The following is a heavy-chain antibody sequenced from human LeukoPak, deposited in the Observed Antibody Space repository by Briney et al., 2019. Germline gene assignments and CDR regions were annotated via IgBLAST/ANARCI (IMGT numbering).Heavy chain of an antibody. CDR1: GGTFSSYA. CDR3: ARVRSSVGAVSYYFDY. V-gene: IGHV1-69*13. CDR2: IIPIFGTA. J-gene: IGHJ4*02. Sequence: SVKVSCKASGGTFSSYAISWVRQAPGQGLEWMGGIIPIFGTANYAQKFQGRVTITADESTSTAYMELSSLRSEDTAVYYCARVRSSVGAVSYYFDYWGQGTLVTVSS. D-gene: IGHD1-26*01.